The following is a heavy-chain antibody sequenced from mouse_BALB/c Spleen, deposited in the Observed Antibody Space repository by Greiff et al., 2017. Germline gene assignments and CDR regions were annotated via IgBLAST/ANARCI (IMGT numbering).Heavy chain of an antibody. CDR1: GYTFTDYN. J-gene: IGHJ1*01. CDR2: IYPYNGGT. V-gene: IGHV1S29*02. Sequence: EVQLQQSGPELVKPGASVKISCKASGYTFTDYNMHWVKQSHGKSLEWIGYIYPYNGGTGYNQKFKSKATLTVDNSSSTAYMELRSLTSEDSAVYYCAREQFENWYCDVWGAGTTVTVSS. CDR3: AREQFENWYCDV.